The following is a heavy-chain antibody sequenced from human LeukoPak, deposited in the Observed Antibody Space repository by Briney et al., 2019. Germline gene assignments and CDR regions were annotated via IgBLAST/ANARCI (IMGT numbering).Heavy chain of an antibody. V-gene: IGHV4-59*01. D-gene: IGHD3-22*01. J-gene: IGHJ4*02. CDR3: ASDSSGYYRFDY. CDR1: GGSISSYY. Sequence: SETLSLTCTVSGGSISSYYWSWIRQPPGKGLEWIGYIYYSGSTNYNPSLKSQVTISVDTSKNQFSLKLSPVTAADTAVYYCASDSSGYYRFDYWGQGTLVTVSS. CDR2: IYYSGST.